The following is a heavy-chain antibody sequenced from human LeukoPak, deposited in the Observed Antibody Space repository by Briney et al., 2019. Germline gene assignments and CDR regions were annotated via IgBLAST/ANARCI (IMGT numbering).Heavy chain of an antibody. J-gene: IGHJ4*02. V-gene: IGHV3-53*01. CDR3: AALARDY. CDR2: IHNDGST. D-gene: IGHD3-3*02. CDR1: GFIVSSNY. Sequence: PGGSLRLSCAASGFIVSSNYMTWVRQAPGEGLEWVSVIHNDGSTYYTDSVKGRFTISRDNSKNTLYLQMNSLRVEDTAVYYCAALARDYWGQGTLFTVSS.